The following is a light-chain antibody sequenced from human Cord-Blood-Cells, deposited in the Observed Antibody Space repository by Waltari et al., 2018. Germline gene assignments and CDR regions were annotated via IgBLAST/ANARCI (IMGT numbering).Light chain of an antibody. V-gene: IGKV3-15*01. CDR1: QSVSSN. J-gene: IGKJ4*02. CDR3: QQYNNWPLT. Sequence: EILMTQSPATLSVSPGARATLSCRASQSVSSNLAWYQQKPGQAPRLLIYGASTRATGIPARFSGSGSGTEFTLTISSLQSEDFAVYYCQQYNNWPLTFGGGTKVEIK. CDR2: GAS.